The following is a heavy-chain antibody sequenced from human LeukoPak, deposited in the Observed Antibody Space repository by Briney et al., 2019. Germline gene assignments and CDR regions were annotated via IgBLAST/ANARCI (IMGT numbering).Heavy chain of an antibody. V-gene: IGHV3-23*01. Sequence: GESLRLSCPAFSRSSMSWVRQAPGKGLEWVSAISGSGETSYHANSVEGRFTISRDNSNTLYLQMNSLREDDTAIYYCAKSQQLSGFPFDFWGQGTLVIVSS. CDR3: AKSQQLSGFPFDF. D-gene: IGHD3-22*01. CDR1: SRSS. J-gene: IGHJ4*02. CDR2: ISGSGETS.